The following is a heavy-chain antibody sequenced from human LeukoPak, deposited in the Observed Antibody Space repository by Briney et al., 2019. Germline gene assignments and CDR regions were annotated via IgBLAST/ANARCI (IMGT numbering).Heavy chain of an antibody. J-gene: IGHJ3*02. CDR2: FDPEKGET. CDR3: ARVMGATHDAFDI. V-gene: IGHV1-24*01. D-gene: IGHD1-26*01. Sequence: ASVKVSCKVSGYTLTELSMHWVRQAPGKGFEWMGRFDPEKGETIYAQKFQGRVTMTEDTSTDTAYMELSRLRSDDTAVYYCARVMGATHDAFDIWGQGTMVTVSS. CDR1: GYTLTELS.